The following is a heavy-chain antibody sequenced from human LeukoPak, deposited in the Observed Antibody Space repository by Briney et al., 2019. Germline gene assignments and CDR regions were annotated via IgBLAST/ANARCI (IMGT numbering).Heavy chain of an antibody. V-gene: IGHV3-7*01. CDR2: IRDHGSAQ. J-gene: IGHJ4*02. D-gene: IGHD3-16*02. CDR1: GFTFGAYW. CDR3: ARHIVGEQNFDY. Sequence: GGSLRLSCAASGFTFGAYWMSWFRQAPGKGPEWVASIRDHGSAQFYVDSLEGRFTISRDNAKNTLYLQMDTMRVEDTAVYYCARHIVGEQNFDYWSQGTLVTVSS.